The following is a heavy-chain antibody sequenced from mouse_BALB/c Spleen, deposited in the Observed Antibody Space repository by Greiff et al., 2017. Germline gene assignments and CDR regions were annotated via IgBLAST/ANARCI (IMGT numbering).Heavy chain of an antibody. J-gene: IGHJ4*01. D-gene: IGHD1-1*01. Sequence: QVQLKQSGAELMKPGASVKISCKATGYTFSSYWIEWVKQRPGHGLEWIGEILPGSGSTNYNEKFKGKATFTADTSSNTAYMQLSSLTSEDSAVYYCARGGYGSSYKAMDYWGQGTSVTVSS. V-gene: IGHV1-9*01. CDR3: ARGGYGSSYKAMDY. CDR2: ILPGSGST. CDR1: GYTFSSYW.